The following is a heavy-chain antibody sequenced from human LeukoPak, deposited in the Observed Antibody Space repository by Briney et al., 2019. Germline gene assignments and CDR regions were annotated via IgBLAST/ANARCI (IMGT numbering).Heavy chain of an antibody. D-gene: IGHD5-18*01. Sequence: SETLSLTCTVSGGSISSGDYYWSWIRQPPGKGLEWIGYIYYSGSTYYNPSLKSRVTISVDTSKNQFSLKLSSVTAADTAVYYCARGSGYSYGDFDYWGQGTLVTVSS. CDR3: ARGSGYSYGDFDY. J-gene: IGHJ4*02. V-gene: IGHV4-30-4*08. CDR2: IYYSGST. CDR1: GGSISSGDYY.